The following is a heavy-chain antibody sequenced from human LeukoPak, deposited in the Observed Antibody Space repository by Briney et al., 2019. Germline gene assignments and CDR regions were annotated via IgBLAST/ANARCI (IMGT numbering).Heavy chain of an antibody. J-gene: IGHJ6*02. Sequence: GGSLRLSCAASGFTFTTYWMHWVRQAPGKGLVWVSHINSDGSITSYADSVKGRFAISRVNAKNTLYLQMNSLRAEDTAVHYCARDAVGTANAVWGQGTTVTVSS. CDR1: GFTFTTYW. D-gene: IGHD5-18*01. CDR2: INSDGSIT. CDR3: ARDAVGTANAV. V-gene: IGHV3-74*01.